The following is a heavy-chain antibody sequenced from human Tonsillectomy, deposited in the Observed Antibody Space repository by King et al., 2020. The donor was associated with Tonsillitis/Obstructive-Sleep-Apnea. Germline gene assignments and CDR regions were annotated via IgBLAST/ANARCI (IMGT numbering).Heavy chain of an antibody. J-gene: IGHJ4*02. CDR2: IYWDDDK. V-gene: IGHV2-5*02. Sequence: TLKESGPTLVKPTQTLTLTCTFSGFSLSTSGVRVGWIRQPPGKALEWLALIYWDDDKRYSPSLKSSLTITKDTSKNQVVLTMINMDPVDTATYYCAHTMTTITDFDYWGQGTLVTVSS. CDR3: AHTMTTITDFDY. D-gene: IGHD4-11*01. CDR1: GFSLSTSGVR.